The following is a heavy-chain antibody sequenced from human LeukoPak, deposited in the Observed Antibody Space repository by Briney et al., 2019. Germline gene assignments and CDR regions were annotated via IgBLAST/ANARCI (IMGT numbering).Heavy chain of an antibody. CDR3: ARVGDHFHRYLDL. Sequence: GGSLTLSCEASGFTVATNYMNWVRQAPGKGLEWASILYSGDTTYYSDSVKGRFTVSRDSSKNTLYLHINSLRAEDTAVYYCARVGDHFHRYLDLWGRGALVTASS. D-gene: IGHD3-3*02. V-gene: IGHV3-53*01. J-gene: IGHJ2*01. CDR1: GFTVATNY. CDR2: LYSGDTT.